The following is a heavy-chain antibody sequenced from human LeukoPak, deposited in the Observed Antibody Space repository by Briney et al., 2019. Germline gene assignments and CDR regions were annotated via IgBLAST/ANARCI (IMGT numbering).Heavy chain of an antibody. CDR3: AKGHTATSGIY. Sequence: PGGSLRLSCAASGFTFSLYWMSWVRQAPGKGLEWVAKMNLDGSEIYYVDSVKGRFTISRDNAKNSLYLQMNSLRAEDTAVYYCAKGHTATSGIYWGQGTLVTVSS. V-gene: IGHV3-7*01. J-gene: IGHJ4*02. CDR2: MNLDGSEI. D-gene: IGHD3-10*01. CDR1: GFTFSLYW.